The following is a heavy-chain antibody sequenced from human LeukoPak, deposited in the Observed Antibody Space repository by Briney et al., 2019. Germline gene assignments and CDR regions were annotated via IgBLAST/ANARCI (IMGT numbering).Heavy chain of an antibody. CDR3: ARFSIGGYNYGMDV. V-gene: IGHV3-48*04. CDR2: ISGSGNTI. Sequence: PGGSLRLSCAASGFTFSSYSMNWVRQAPGKGLEWVSYISGSGNTIYYANSVKGRFTISRDNAKNSLYLQMNSLRAEDTAVYYCARFSIGGYNYGMDVWGQGTTVTVSS. J-gene: IGHJ6*02. CDR1: GFTFSSYS. D-gene: IGHD2-15*01.